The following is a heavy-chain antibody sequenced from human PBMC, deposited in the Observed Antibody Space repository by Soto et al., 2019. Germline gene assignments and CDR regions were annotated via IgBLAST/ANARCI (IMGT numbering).Heavy chain of an antibody. Sequence: EVHLLESGGGLVQPGGSLRLSCAASELSSSNHAMTWVRQAPGKGLEWVSGISGSDGGAYYADSVKGRFTISRDNSRSPPYLQMNSLRVEDTAVYYCAGGGLQGYPNGGLSHFPSWGQGTLVTVSS. D-gene: IGHD3-16*01. CDR3: AGGGLQGYPNGGLSHFPS. CDR1: ELSSSNHA. V-gene: IGHV3-23*01. CDR2: ISGSDGGA. J-gene: IGHJ4*02.